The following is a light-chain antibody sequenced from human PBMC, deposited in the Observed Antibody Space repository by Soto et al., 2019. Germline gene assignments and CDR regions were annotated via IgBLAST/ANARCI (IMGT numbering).Light chain of an antibody. V-gene: IGKV3-11*01. J-gene: IGKJ4*01. CDR3: QQRSNWRLT. CDR1: QSVSSY. Sequence: EIVLTQSPATLSLSPWERATLCGRASQSVSSYLAWYQQKPGQAPRLLIYDASNRATGIPARFSGSGSGTDFTLTISSLEPEDFAVYYCQQRSNWRLTFGGGTKVDIK. CDR2: DAS.